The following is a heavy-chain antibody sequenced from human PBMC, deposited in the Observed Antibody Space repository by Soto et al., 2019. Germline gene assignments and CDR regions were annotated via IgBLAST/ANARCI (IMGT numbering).Heavy chain of an antibody. CDR2: IWYDGSNK. J-gene: IGHJ4*02. D-gene: IGHD6-25*01. Sequence: GGSRRLSWAASGFTFSSYGMHWVRQAPGKGLEWVAVIWYDGSNKYYADSVKGRFTISRDNSKNTLYLQMNSLRAEDTAVYYCASGSPVLDYWGQGTLVTVSS. CDR1: GFTFSSYG. CDR3: ASGSPVLDY. V-gene: IGHV3-33*01.